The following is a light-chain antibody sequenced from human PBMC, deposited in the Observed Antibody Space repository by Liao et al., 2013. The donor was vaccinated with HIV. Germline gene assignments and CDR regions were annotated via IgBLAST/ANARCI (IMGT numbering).Light chain of an antibody. CDR3: QSADSSGTWV. Sequence: SYELTQPPSVSVSPGQTASITCSGDSLGDKHASWYQQRPGQSPVLVIYQDNKRPSGIPERFSGSNSGNTATLTISGVQAEDEADYYCQSADSSGTWVFGGGTKLAVL. CDR1: SLGDKH. J-gene: IGLJ3*02. CDR2: QDN. V-gene: IGLV3-1*01.